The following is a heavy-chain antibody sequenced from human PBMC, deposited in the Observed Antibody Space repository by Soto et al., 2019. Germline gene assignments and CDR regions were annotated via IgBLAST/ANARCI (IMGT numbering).Heavy chain of an antibody. V-gene: IGHV3-30*18. D-gene: IGHD2-21*02. CDR1: GFTFSSYG. J-gene: IGHJ6*02. CDR3: AKVGGNSPTELYYYYGMDV. Sequence: QVQLVESGGGVVQPGRSLRLSCAASGFTFSSYGMHWVRQAPGKGLEWVAVISYDGSNKYYADSVKGRFTISRDNSKNXLXXQMNSLRAEDTAVYYCAKVGGNSPTELYYYYGMDVWGQGTTVTVSS. CDR2: ISYDGSNK.